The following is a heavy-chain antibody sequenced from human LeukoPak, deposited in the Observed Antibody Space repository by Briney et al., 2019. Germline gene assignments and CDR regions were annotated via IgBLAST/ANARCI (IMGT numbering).Heavy chain of an antibody. V-gene: IGHV3-9*01. Sequence: GRSLRLSCAASGFTFDDYAMHWVRQAPGKGLEWVSGINWNSGSIAYADSVKGRFTVSRDNAKNSLYLQMNSLRAEDTALYYCARDGITYYYGSGSYYDYWGQGTLVTVSS. D-gene: IGHD3-10*01. CDR1: GFTFDDYA. J-gene: IGHJ4*02. CDR3: ARDGITYYYGSGSYYDY. CDR2: INWNSGSI.